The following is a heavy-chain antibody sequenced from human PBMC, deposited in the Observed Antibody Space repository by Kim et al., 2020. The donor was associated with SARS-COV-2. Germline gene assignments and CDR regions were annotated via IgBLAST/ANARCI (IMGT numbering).Heavy chain of an antibody. CDR3: ARGFQGGYEYYYYAMDV. V-gene: IGHV3-30*04. D-gene: IGHD5-12*01. Sequence: GGSLRLSCAASGFTFSSYAMHWFRQAPGKGREWLAVISYDGSNKYYADSVKGRFTISRDNSKNTLYLQMNRLRAEDTAVYYCARGFQGGYEYYYYAMDVWGPGTTVPVSS. CDR1: GFTFSSYA. CDR2: ISYDGSNK. J-gene: IGHJ6*02.